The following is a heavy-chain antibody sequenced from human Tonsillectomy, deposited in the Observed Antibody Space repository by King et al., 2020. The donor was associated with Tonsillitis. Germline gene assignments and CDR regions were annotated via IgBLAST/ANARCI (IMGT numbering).Heavy chain of an antibody. V-gene: IGHV3-30*18. CDR2: ISYDGSNK. J-gene: IGHJ4*02. CDR1: GFTFSSHG. D-gene: IGHD6-19*01. CDR3: AKTNSSGWSRHFDY. Sequence: VQLVESGGGVVQPGRSLRLSCAASGFTFSSHGMHWVHQAPGKGLEWVAVISYDGSNKYYADSVKGRFTISRDNSKNTLFLQMNSLRAEDTAVYYCAKTNSSGWSRHFDYWGQGTLVIVSS.